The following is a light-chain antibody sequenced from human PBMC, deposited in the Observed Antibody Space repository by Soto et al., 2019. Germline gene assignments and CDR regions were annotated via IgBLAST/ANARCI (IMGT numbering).Light chain of an antibody. CDR1: QSISSW. J-gene: IGKJ3*01. CDR3: QQSFT. Sequence: DIQMTQSPSTLSASVGDRVTITCRASQSISSWLAWYQQKPGKAPKLLIYKASSLESGAPLRFSGSGSGTEFTLTISSLQPDDFATYYCQQSFTFGPGTKVDIK. CDR2: KAS. V-gene: IGKV1-5*03.